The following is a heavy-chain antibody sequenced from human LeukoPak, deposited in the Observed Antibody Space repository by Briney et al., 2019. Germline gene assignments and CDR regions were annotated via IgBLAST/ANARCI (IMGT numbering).Heavy chain of an antibody. Sequence: PAETVSLICTVSGGSVKSYYWSWIRQPPGKGLEWIAFIHDSGTTSYNPSLKSRVTISEDTSMSQFSLRLTSVTAADTAVYYCARGGASSQPFDSWGQGTPGTVSS. V-gene: IGHV4-59*02. CDR3: ARGGASSQPFDS. CDR2: IHDSGTT. J-gene: IGHJ4*02. CDR1: GGSVKSYY. D-gene: IGHD6-13*01.